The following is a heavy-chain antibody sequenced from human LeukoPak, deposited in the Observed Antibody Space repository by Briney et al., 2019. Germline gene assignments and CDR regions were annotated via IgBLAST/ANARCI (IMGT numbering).Heavy chain of an antibody. CDR2: ISWDSGSI. CDR1: GFTFDDYA. V-gene: IGHV3-9*01. J-gene: IGHJ4*02. Sequence: PGGSLRLSCAASGFTFDDYAMHWVRQAPGKGLEWVSGISWDSGSIGYADSVKGRFTISRDNAKNSLYLQMNSLRAEDTALYYCAKLSIPYSGYDPYFDYWGQGTLVTVSS. CDR3: AKLSIPYSGYDPYFDY. D-gene: IGHD5-12*01.